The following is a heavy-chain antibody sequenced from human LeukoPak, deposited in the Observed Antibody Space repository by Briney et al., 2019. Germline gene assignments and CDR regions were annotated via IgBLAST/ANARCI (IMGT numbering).Heavy chain of an antibody. Sequence: GASVKVSCKASGYTFTSYDINWVRQATGQGLEWMGWMNPNSGNTGYAQKFQGRVTITRNTSISTAYMELSSLRSEDTAVYYCARGSREDFWSGYYESANYYYYYMDVWGKGTTVTVSS. J-gene: IGHJ6*03. D-gene: IGHD3-3*01. CDR3: ARGSREDFWSGYYESANYYYYYMDV. CDR2: MNPNSGNT. CDR1: GYTFTSYD. V-gene: IGHV1-8*03.